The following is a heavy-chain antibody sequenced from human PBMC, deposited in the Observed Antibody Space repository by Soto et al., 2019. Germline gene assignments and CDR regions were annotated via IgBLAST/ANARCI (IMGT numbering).Heavy chain of an antibody. CDR1: GYTFTSYY. CDR3: ARVPERYYILTGSYYYYDMVV. D-gene: IGHD3-9*01. Sequence: ASVKVSCKASGYTFTSYYMHWVRQAPGQGLEWMGIINPSGGSTSYAQKFQGRVTMTRDTSTSTVYMELSSLRSEDTAVYYCARVPERYYILTGSYYYYDMVVWSQGTTVTVSS. CDR2: INPSGGST. V-gene: IGHV1-46*01. J-gene: IGHJ6*02.